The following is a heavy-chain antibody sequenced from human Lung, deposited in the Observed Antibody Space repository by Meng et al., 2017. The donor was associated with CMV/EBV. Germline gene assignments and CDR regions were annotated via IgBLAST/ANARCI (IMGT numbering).Heavy chain of an antibody. J-gene: IGHJ4*02. CDR2: IYHSGST. CDR1: GGSISSSNW. V-gene: IGHV4-4*02. Sequence: QGQVQEVGPALVKPSGTLSLHCAVSGGSISSSNWGSWVRQPPGKGLEWIGEIYHSGSTNYNPSLKSRVTISVDKSKNQFSLKLSSVTAADTAVYYCASFPPPGKQWLVTDYWGQGTLVTVSS. CDR3: ASFPPPGKQWLVTDY. D-gene: IGHD6-19*01.